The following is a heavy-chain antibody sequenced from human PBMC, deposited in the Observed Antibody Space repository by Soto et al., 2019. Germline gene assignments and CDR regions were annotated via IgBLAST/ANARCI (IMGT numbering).Heavy chain of an antibody. CDR3: AHRPYCGYYGGTFDY. D-gene: IGHD4-17*01. J-gene: IGHJ4*02. Sequence: QITLKESGPTLVKPTQTLTLTCTFSGFSLRTSGVGVGWIRQPPGKALEWLAVIFWDDDKRYSPSLKSRLTITKDTSKNQVVLTKTNMDPADTATYYCAHRPYCGYYGGTFDYWGQGTLVTVSS. V-gene: IGHV2-5*02. CDR2: IFWDDDK. CDR1: GFSLRTSGVG.